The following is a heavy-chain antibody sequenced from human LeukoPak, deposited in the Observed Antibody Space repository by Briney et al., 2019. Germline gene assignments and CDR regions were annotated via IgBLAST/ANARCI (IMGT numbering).Heavy chain of an antibody. D-gene: IGHD2-2*01. Sequence: GGSLRLSCAASGFTFSSYSMNWVRQAPGKGLEWVSSISSSSSYIYYADSVKGRFTISGDNAKNSLYQQMNSLRAEDTAVYYCATSAYCSSTSCTAFDYWGQGTLVTVSS. J-gene: IGHJ4*02. CDR1: GFTFSSYS. V-gene: IGHV3-21*04. CDR2: ISSSSSYI. CDR3: ATSAYCSSTSCTAFDY.